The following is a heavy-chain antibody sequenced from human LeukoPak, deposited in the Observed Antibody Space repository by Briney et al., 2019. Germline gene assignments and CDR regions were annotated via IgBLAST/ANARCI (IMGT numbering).Heavy chain of an antibody. V-gene: IGHV3-64*01. Sequence: GGSLRLSCAASGFTFSSYAMHWVREAPGKGLEYVSAISSNGGSTYYANSVKGRFTISRDNSKNTLYLQMGSLRAEDMAVYYCARLSMVRGDIRDYWGPGTLVTVSS. CDR2: ISSNGGST. J-gene: IGHJ4*02. D-gene: IGHD3-10*01. CDR1: GFTFSSYA. CDR3: ARLSMVRGDIRDY.